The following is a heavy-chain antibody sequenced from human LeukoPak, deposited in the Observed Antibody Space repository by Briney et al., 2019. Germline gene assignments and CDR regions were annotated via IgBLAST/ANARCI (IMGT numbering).Heavy chain of an antibody. CDR3: ARVLRTGDDY. J-gene: IGHJ4*02. V-gene: IGHV1-46*01. CDR2: INPSGGST. Sequence: ASVKVSCKASGYTFTSYYMHWVRQAPGQGLEWMGIINPSGGSTSYAQKFQGRVTMTRDTSTSTVYMELRSLRSEDTAVYSCARVLRTGDDYWGQGTLVTVSS. D-gene: IGHD3/OR15-3a*01. CDR1: GYTFTSYY.